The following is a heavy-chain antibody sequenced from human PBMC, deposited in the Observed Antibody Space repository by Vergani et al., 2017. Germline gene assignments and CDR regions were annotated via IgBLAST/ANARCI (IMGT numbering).Heavy chain of an antibody. CDR1: GFSLSNARMG. D-gene: IGHD2-2*01. J-gene: IGHJ4*02. Sequence: QVTLQESGPVLVKPTETLTLTCTVSGFSLSNARMGVSWIRQPPGKALEWLAHIFSNDEKSYSTSLKSRLTISKDTSKSQVVLTMTNMDPVDTATYSCARITATYCSSTSCYFYFDYWGQGTLVTVSS. CDR2: IFSNDEK. V-gene: IGHV2-26*01. CDR3: ARITATYCSSTSCYFYFDY.